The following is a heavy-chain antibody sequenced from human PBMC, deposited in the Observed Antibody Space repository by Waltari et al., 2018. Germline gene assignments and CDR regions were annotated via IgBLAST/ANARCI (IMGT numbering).Heavy chain of an antibody. V-gene: IGHV4-4*02. CDR2: IRRCGRT. CDR3: ARDRGRGLYLDS. CDR1: GETTGERHW. J-gene: IGHJ4*02. Sequence: QLQLHPSGPGLVQPSDPLTLTCTVFGETTGERHWWGWVRQAPGKGLHWIGQIRRCGRTNYNPSLGSRVTVSHDASSNQFSLKLFSATAADTAVYYCARDRGRGLYLDSWGQGTLVTVSP. D-gene: IGHD3-10*01.